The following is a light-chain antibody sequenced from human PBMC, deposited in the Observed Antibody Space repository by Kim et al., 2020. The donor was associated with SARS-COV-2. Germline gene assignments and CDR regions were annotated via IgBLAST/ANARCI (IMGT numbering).Light chain of an antibody. V-gene: IGKV1-27*01. J-gene: IGKJ4*01. Sequence: RSAAVGDRVTSTCRARQGISNYLAWYQQKPGKVPKLLIYAASTVQSGVPSRFSGSGSGTDFTLTISSLQPEDVATYYCQKYNSGTFGGGTKVDIK. CDR3: QKYNSGT. CDR2: AAS. CDR1: QGISNY.